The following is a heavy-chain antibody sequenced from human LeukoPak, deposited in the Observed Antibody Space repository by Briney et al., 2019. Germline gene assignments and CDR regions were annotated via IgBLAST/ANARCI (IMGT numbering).Heavy chain of an antibody. D-gene: IGHD6-19*01. Sequence: GGSLRLSCAASGFTFDDYGVSWVRQAPGKGVEWVSAINWNGGSTGYGDSVKGRSTISRDNAKNSLYLQMNSLRAEDTALYYCARDNGIAVTGSGGGWFDPWGQGTRVTVPS. CDR2: INWNGGST. V-gene: IGHV3-20*04. J-gene: IGHJ5*02. CDR1: GFTFDDYG. CDR3: ARDNGIAVTGSGGGWFDP.